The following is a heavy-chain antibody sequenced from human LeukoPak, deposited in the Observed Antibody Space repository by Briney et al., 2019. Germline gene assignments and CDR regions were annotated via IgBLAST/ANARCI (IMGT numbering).Heavy chain of an antibody. CDR2: INSDGSST. CDR3: ARGRDILTGYSPIDY. Sequence: GGSLRLSCAASGFTFSSYWMSWVRQAPGKGLVWVSRINSDGSSTSYADSVKGRFTISRDNAKNTLYLQMNSLRAEDTAVYYCARGRDILTGYSPIDYWGQGTLVTVSS. J-gene: IGHJ4*02. CDR1: GFTFSSYW. D-gene: IGHD3-9*01. V-gene: IGHV3-74*01.